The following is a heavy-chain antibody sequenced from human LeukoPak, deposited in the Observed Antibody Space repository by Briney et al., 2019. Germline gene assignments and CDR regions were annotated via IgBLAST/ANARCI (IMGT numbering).Heavy chain of an antibody. CDR1: GGSISSYY. V-gene: IGHV4-59*01. CDR3: ARDDGFLEAFDY. CDR2: IYYSGST. D-gene: IGHD3-3*01. Sequence: PSETLSLTCTVSGGSISSYYWSWLRQPPGKGLEWIGYIYYSGSTNYNPSLKSRVTISVDTSKNQFSLKLSSVTAADTAVYYCARDDGFLEAFDYWGQGTLVTVSS. J-gene: IGHJ4*02.